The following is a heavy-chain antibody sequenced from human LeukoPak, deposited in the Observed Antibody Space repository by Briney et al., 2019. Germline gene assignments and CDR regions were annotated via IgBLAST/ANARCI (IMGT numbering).Heavy chain of an antibody. D-gene: IGHD6-19*01. V-gene: IGHV5-51*01. CDR3: ARRANSGWLLASYFDC. Sequence: GESLKISCKGSGYNFGTSWIGWARQMPGKDLEWMGIIYPGDSDTRYTPSFQGQVTISVDKSITTAYLQWSSLKASDTAIYYCARRANSGWLLASYFDCWGQGTLVTVSS. J-gene: IGHJ4*02. CDR2: IYPGDSDT. CDR1: GYNFGTSW.